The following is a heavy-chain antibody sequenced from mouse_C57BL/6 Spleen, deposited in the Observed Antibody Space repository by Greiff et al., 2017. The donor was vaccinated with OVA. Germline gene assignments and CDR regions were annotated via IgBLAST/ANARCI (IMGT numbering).Heavy chain of an antibody. J-gene: IGHJ1*03. D-gene: IGHD2-5*01. Sequence: EVHLVESGPGMVKPSQSLSLTCTVTGYSITSGYDWHWIRHFPGNKLEWMGYISYSGSTNYNPSLKSRISITHDTSKNHFFLKLNSVTTEDTATYYCARDSNYRYFDVWGTGTTVTVSS. CDR3: ARDSNYRYFDV. V-gene: IGHV3-1*01. CDR1: GYSITSGYD. CDR2: ISYSGST.